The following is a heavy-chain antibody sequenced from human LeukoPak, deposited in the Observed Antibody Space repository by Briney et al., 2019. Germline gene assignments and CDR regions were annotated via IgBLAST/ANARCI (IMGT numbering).Heavy chain of an antibody. Sequence: GGSLRLSCAASGCTVGTNHMSWVRQAPGKGLEWVSVIYSGGSTSYTDPVKGRLTISRDNSKNTQYLQMNSLRAEDTAVYYCGAFYDSGGYYDYWGQGALVTVSS. V-gene: IGHV3-53*01. CDR3: GAFYDSGGYYDY. CDR2: IYSGGST. J-gene: IGHJ4*02. D-gene: IGHD3-22*01. CDR1: GCTVGTNH.